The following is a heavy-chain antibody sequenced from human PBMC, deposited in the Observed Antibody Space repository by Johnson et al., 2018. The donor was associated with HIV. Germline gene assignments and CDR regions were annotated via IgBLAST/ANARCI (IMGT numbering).Heavy chain of an antibody. CDR3: AKDRGDPMVQGVMYAFDI. V-gene: IGHV3-30-3*01. J-gene: IGHJ3*02. CDR1: GFTFSMSS. D-gene: IGHD3-10*01. Sequence: VQLVESGGGLVQPGGSLGLSCAASGFTFSMSSMHWVRQAPGKGLEWVAIIAYDGSNKYYADSVKGRFTISRDNSKNTLYLQMNSLRAEDTAVYYCAKDRGDPMVQGVMYAFDIWGQGTMVTVSS. CDR2: IAYDGSNK.